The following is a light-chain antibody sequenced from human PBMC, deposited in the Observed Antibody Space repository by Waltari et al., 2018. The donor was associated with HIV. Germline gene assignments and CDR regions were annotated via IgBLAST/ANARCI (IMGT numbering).Light chain of an antibody. CDR3: NSRDSSGNPVV. J-gene: IGLJ2*01. Sequence: SSELTQDPAVSVALGQTVRITCQGDSLRSYYASWYQQKPGQAPVLVIYGTNNRPSGIPDRFSGSSSGNTASLTITGAQAEDEADYYCNSRDSSGNPVVFGGDQADRP. CDR1: SLRSYY. V-gene: IGLV3-19*01. CDR2: GTN.